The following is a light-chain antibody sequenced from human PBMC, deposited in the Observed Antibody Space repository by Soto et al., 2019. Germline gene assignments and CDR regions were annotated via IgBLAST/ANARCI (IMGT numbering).Light chain of an antibody. Sequence: EVVLTQSPGTLSLSPGERGALSCRASQSVSSNYVAWYQQKPGQAPRLLISGASNRATGTPDRFRGSGSGTEFTLTISSLQSEDFAVYYCQQYNNWPPPITFGQGTRLEIK. CDR2: GAS. CDR3: QQYNNWPPPIT. V-gene: IGKV3D-15*01. J-gene: IGKJ5*01. CDR1: QSVSSN.